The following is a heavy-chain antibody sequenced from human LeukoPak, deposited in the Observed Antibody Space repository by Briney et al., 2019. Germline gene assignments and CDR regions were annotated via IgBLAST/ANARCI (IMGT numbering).Heavy chain of an antibody. CDR2: ISSSSYI. V-gene: IGHV3-21*01. Sequence: SGGSLRLSCAASGFTFSSYSMNWVRQAPGKGPEWVSSISSSSYIYYADSVKGRFTISRDNTKNSLYLQMNSLRAEDTAVYYCATYSGQMSDYWGQGTLVTVSS. CDR3: ATYSGQMSDY. CDR1: GFTFSSYS. D-gene: IGHD5-12*01. J-gene: IGHJ4*02.